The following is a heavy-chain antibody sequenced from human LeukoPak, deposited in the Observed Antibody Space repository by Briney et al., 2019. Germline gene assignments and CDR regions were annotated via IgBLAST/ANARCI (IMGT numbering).Heavy chain of an antibody. J-gene: IGHJ4*02. Sequence: GSLRLSCAASGFPLSNNYKNWVRQGSGKGLEWVSVIYSGGSTYYADSVKGRFTISRDNSKNTLYLQMNSLKAEDTAVYYCARVPGYNWGQGTLVTVSS. CDR3: ARVPGYN. CDR2: IYSGGST. D-gene: IGHD1-1*01. CDR1: GFPLSNNY. V-gene: IGHV3-53*01.